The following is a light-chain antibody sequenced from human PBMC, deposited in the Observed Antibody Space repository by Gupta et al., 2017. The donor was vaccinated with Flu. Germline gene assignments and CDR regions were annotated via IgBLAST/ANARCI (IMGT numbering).Light chain of an antibody. CDR1: HW. Sequence: HWPYWFQQKPGQVPKPLIYDTYKKSSWTPARFSGSLLGGKAALTLSGAEPDDEADYYCLVHFDAGWVFGGGTKLTVL. V-gene: IGLV7-46*01. CDR2: DTY. J-gene: IGLJ3*02. CDR3: LVHFDAGWV.